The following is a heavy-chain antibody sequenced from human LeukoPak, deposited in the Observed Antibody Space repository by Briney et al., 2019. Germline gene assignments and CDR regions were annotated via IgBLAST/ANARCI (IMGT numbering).Heavy chain of an antibody. D-gene: IGHD2-15*01. V-gene: IGHV3-48*01. J-gene: IGHJ4*02. CDR1: GFTFSSCS. CDR3: AKGHCSGGRCPTPGFDY. CDR2: ISSSSSTI. Sequence: GSLRLSCAASGFTFSSCSMNWVRQAPGKGLGWVSYISSSSSTIYYADSVKGRFTISRDNAKNSLYLQMNSLRAEDTAVYYCAKGHCSGGRCPTPGFDYWGQGTLVTVSS.